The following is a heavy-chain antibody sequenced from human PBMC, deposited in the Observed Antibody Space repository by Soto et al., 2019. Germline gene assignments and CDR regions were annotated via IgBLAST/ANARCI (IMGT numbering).Heavy chain of an antibody. CDR3: ARDETTVTTETYDY. J-gene: IGHJ4*02. D-gene: IGHD4-17*01. CDR1: GFTFSSYG. Sequence: QVQLVESGGGVVQPGRSLRLSCAASGFTFSSYGMHWVRQAPGKGLEWVAVIWYDGSNKYYADSVKGRFTISRDNSKNTLYLQRNSLRAEDTAVYYCARDETTVTTETYDYWGQGTLVTVSS. V-gene: IGHV3-33*01. CDR2: IWYDGSNK.